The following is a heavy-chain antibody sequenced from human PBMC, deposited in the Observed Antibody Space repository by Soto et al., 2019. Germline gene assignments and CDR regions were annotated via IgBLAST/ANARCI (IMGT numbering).Heavy chain of an antibody. CDR1: GFTLSSHG. Sequence: GCPVEVSCKGSGFTLSSHGFNWVRQAPGQGLEWMGWISAYNGNTNYAQKLQGRVTMTTDTSTSTAYMELRSLRSDDTAVYYCARENYGDYDFDYWGQGTLVTVSS. CDR2: ISAYNGNT. CDR3: ARENYGDYDFDY. V-gene: IGHV1-18*01. D-gene: IGHD4-17*01. J-gene: IGHJ4*02.